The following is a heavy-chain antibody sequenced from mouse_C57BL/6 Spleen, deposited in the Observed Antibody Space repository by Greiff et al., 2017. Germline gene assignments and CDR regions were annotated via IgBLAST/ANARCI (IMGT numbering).Heavy chain of an antibody. D-gene: IGHD1-1*01. CDR1: GFTFSSYA. V-gene: IGHV5-4*01. CDR2: ISDGGSYT. Sequence: EVKLVESGGGLVKPGGSLKLSCAASGFTFSSYAMSWVRQTPEKRLEWVATISDGGSYTYYPDNVKGRFTISRDNAKNNLYLQMSHLKSEDTAMYYCAREEGITTVVDPHWYFDVWGTGTTVTVSS. CDR3: AREEGITTVVDPHWYFDV. J-gene: IGHJ1*03.